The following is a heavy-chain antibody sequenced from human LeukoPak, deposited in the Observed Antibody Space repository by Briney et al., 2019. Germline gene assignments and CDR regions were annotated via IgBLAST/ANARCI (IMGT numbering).Heavy chain of an antibody. V-gene: IGHV4-31*03. CDR3: VRSLRFLDHDY. J-gene: IGHJ4*02. CDR1: GGSISSGGYY. D-gene: IGHD3/OR15-3a*01. CDR2: IYYSGST. Sequence: SETLSLTCTVSGGSISSGGYYWSWIRRHPGKGLEWIGYIYYSGSTYYNPSLKSRVTISVDTSKNQFSLKLSSVTAADTAVYYCVRSLRFLDHDYWGQGTLVTVSS.